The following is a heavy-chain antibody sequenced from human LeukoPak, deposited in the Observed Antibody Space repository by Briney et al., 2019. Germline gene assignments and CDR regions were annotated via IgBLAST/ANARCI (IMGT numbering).Heavy chain of an antibody. V-gene: IGHV3-30*02. CDR1: GFTFSSYA. CDR2: IRYDXSXX. CDR3: XXXXXXXXXFDY. J-gene: IGHJ4*02. Sequence: GGSLRLSCAASGFTFSSYAMHWVRQAPGKGLEWXAFIRYDXSXXXXXXXXXXRFTISRDNSKNTLFLQMTSLRVEDTAVYYXXXXXXXXXXFDYWGQGTLV.